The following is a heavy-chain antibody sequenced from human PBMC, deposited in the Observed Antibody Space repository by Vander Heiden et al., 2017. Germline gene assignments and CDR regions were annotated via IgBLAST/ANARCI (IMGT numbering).Heavy chain of an antibody. CDR1: GFTFSSYG. Sequence: QVQLVESGGGVVQPGRSLRLSCAASGFTFSSYGMHWVRQAPGKGLEWVAVISYDGSNKYYADSVKGRFTISRDNSKNTLYLKMNSLRDEDTAVYYCAKEQWLVPGGLDYWGQGTLVTVSS. V-gene: IGHV3-30*18. D-gene: IGHD6-19*01. J-gene: IGHJ4*02. CDR3: AKEQWLVPGGLDY. CDR2: ISYDGSNK.